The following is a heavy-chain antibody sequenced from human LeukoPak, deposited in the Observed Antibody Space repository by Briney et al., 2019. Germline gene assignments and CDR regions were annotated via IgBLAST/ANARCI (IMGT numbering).Heavy chain of an antibody. Sequence: GGSLRLSCAASGFTFSNAWMSWVHQAPGKGLEWVGRIKSKTDGGTTDYAAPVKGRFTISRDDSKNTLYLQMNSLKTEDTAVYYCTTDVWFGELLSNWGQGTLVTVSS. D-gene: IGHD3-10*01. J-gene: IGHJ4*02. CDR2: IKSKTDGGTT. V-gene: IGHV3-15*01. CDR1: GFTFSNAW. CDR3: TTDVWFGELLSN.